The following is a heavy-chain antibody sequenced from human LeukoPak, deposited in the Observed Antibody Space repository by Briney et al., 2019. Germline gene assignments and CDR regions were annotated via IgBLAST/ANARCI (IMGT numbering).Heavy chain of an antibody. CDR2: ISGSGGNT. J-gene: IGHJ4*02. CDR3: AKAYCSSTNCFADY. D-gene: IGHD2-2*01. CDR1: GFTFSNYA. Sequence: TGGSLRLSCAASGFTFSNYAMSWVRQAPGKGLEWVSAISGSGGNTYYADSVKGRFTVSRDNSKNTLYLQMNSLRVEDTAVYYCAKAYCSSTNCFADYWGQGTLVTVSS. V-gene: IGHV3-23*01.